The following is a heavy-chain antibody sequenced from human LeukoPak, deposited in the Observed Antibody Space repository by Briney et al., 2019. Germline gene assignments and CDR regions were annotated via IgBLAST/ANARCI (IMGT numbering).Heavy chain of an antibody. Sequence: SETLSLTCTVSGGSISSYYWSWIRQPPGKGLEWIGYIYYSGSTNYNPSLKSRVTISVDTSKNQFSLKLSSVTPADTAVYYCARDRGGNSGVWGQGTLVTVSS. CDR3: ARDRGGNSGV. CDR2: IYYSGST. CDR1: GGSISSYY. D-gene: IGHD4-23*01. V-gene: IGHV4-59*01. J-gene: IGHJ4*02.